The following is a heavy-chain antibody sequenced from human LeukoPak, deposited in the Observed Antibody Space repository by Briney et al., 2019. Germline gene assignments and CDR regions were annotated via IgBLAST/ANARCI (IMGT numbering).Heavy chain of an antibody. Sequence: GGSLRLSCAASGFTFSSYAMHWVRQAPGKGLEWVAVISYDGSNKYYADSVKGRFTISRDNSKNTLYLQMNSLRAEDTAVYYCASSPLTGNYYMDVWGKGTTVTVSS. CDR3: ASSPLTGNYYMDV. CDR2: ISYDGSNK. J-gene: IGHJ6*03. CDR1: GFTFSSYA. D-gene: IGHD1-20*01. V-gene: IGHV3-30-3*01.